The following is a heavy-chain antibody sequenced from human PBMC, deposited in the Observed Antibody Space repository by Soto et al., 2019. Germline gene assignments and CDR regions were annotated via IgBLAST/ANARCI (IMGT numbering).Heavy chain of an antibody. D-gene: IGHD1-26*01. CDR3: AREGSGDYIDY. Sequence: GSLRLSCAASGFTFSSYDMHWVRQATGEGLEWVSGVDIAGGTYYPASVEGRFTISRENAKNSLYLQMNSLRAGDTAVYYCAREGSGDYIDYWGQGTLVTVSS. CDR1: GFTFSSYD. J-gene: IGHJ4*02. V-gene: IGHV3-13*01. CDR2: VDIAGGT.